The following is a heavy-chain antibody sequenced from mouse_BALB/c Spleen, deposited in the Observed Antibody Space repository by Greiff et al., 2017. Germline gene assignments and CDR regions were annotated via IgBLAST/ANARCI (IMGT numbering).Heavy chain of an antibody. D-gene: IGHD2-1*01. CDR3: TRELYFYFDY. CDR2: IYPGSGST. Sequence: LKQPGSELVRPGASVKLSCKASGYTFTSYWMHWVKQRPGQGLEWIGNIYPGSGSTNYDEKFKSKATLTVDTSSSTAYMQLSSLTSEDSAVYYCTRELYFYFDYWGQGTTLTVSS. V-gene: IGHV1S22*01. J-gene: IGHJ2*01. CDR1: GYTFTSYW.